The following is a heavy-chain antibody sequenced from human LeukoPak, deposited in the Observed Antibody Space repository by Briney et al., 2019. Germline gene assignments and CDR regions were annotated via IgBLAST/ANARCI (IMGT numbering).Heavy chain of an antibody. V-gene: IGHV4-30-2*01. Sequence: PSQTLSLTCTVSGGSISSGGYYWSWIRQPPGKGLEWIGYIYHSGSTYYNPSLKSRVTISVDRSKNQFSLKLSSVTAADTAVYYCARVGPRDIVVGAFDYWGQGTLVTVSS. CDR2: IYHSGST. J-gene: IGHJ4*02. CDR1: GGSISSGGYY. CDR3: ARVGPRDIVVGAFDY. D-gene: IGHD2-2*01.